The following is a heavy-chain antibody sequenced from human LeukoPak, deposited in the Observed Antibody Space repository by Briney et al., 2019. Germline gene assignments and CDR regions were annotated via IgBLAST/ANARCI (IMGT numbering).Heavy chain of an antibody. CDR1: GFTFDDYA. V-gene: IGHV3-43*02. CDR2: ISGDGGST. J-gene: IGHJ6*03. D-gene: IGHD6-19*01. Sequence: GGSLRLSCAPSGFTFDDYAMHWVRQAPGKGLEWVSLISGDGGSTYYADSVKGRFTISRDNSKNSLYLQMNSLRTEDTALYYCANGIQSSGWYRAYYYMDVWGKGTTVTVSS. CDR3: ANGIQSSGWYRAYYYMDV.